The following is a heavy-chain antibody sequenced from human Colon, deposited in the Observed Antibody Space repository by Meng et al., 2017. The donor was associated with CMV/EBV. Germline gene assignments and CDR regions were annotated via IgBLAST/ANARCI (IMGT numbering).Heavy chain of an antibody. CDR1: GYSIKANYY. J-gene: IGHJ4*02. CDR3: ARVGGGYDYIDH. D-gene: IGHD5-12*01. V-gene: IGHV4-38-2*02. CDR2: IYHSGNM. Sequence: SETLSLTCTVSGYSIKANYYWGWVRQAPGKGLEWFGSIYHSGNMYHNPSLKSRVTISEDTSNNQFSLKLSAVTAADTAVYYCARVGGGYDYIDHWGQGTLVTVSS.